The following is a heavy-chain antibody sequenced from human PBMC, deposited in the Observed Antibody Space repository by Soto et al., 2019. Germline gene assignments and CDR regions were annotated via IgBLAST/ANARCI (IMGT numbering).Heavy chain of an antibody. J-gene: IGHJ4*02. Sequence: EVQLVESGGGLVQPGGSLRLSCAASGFTFSSYSMNWVRQAPGKGLEWVSYISSSSSTIYYADSVKGRFTISRDNAKNSLYLQMNSLRAEDTAVYYCARDRGYCSGGSCYSIYWGQGTLVTVSS. CDR3: ARDRGYCSGGSCYSIY. CDR2: ISSSSSTI. V-gene: IGHV3-48*01. D-gene: IGHD2-15*01. CDR1: GFTFSSYS.